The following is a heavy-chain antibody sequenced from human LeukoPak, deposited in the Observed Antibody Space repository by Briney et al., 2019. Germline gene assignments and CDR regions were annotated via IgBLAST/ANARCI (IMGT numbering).Heavy chain of an antibody. CDR3: ARMPDDYWSGYSRPFDY. CDR1: GGSISSYY. D-gene: IGHD3-3*01. Sequence: SETLSLTCTVSGGSISSYYWSWIRQPPGKGLEWIGYIYYSGSTNYNPSLKSRVTISEDTSKNQFSLKLSSVTAADTAVYYCARMPDDYWSGYSRPFDYWGQGTLVTVSS. CDR2: IYYSGST. J-gene: IGHJ4*02. V-gene: IGHV4-59*12.